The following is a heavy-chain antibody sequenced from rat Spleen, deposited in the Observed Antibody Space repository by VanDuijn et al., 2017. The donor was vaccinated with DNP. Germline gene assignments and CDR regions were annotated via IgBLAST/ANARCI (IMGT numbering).Heavy chain of an antibody. CDR3: ARFPPGYSSYRDWHLDF. V-gene: IGHV2-19*01. Sequence: QVQLKESGPGLVQPSETLSLTCAVSGFSLTGYSVFWVRQPPGKGLEWMGRVQSDGNTDYNSALKSRLTISRDTSKSQVLLKMNSLQTEDTAMYSCARFPPGYSSYRDWHLDFWGPGTMVTVSS. J-gene: IGHJ1*01. CDR2: VQSDGNT. D-gene: IGHD1-2*01. CDR1: GFSLTGYS.